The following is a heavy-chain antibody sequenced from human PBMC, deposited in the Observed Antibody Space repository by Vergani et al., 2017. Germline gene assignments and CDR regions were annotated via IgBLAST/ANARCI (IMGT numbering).Heavy chain of an antibody. CDR3: ARRATITMVRSLDY. CDR1: GFTFSSYS. V-gene: IGHV3-21*01. Sequence: EVQLVESGGGLVKPGGSLRLSCAASGFTFSSYSMNWVRQAPGKGLEWVSSISSSSSYIYYEDSVKGRFTISRDNAKNSLYLQMNSLRAEDTALYYCARRATITMVRSLDYWSQRSLVTVSS. D-gene: IGHD3-10*01. J-gene: IGHJ4*02. CDR2: ISSSSSYI.